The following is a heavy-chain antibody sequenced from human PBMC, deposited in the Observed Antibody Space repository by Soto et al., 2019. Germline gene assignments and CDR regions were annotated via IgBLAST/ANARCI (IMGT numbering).Heavy chain of an antibody. V-gene: IGHV1-2*02. D-gene: IGHD2-2*01. CDR2: INPDSGGT. CDR3: AIRTGQLAIISEFDGDWFFEV. CDR1: GYTFTDYY. J-gene: IGHJ2*01. Sequence: ASVKVSCKASGYTFTDYYIHWVRQAPGQGLEGVGWINPDSGGTNLAQRFQGRVTMTSDTSINTAYMELSSLRSDDTAVYYCAIRTGQLAIISEFDGDWFFEVWGRGTLVTVS.